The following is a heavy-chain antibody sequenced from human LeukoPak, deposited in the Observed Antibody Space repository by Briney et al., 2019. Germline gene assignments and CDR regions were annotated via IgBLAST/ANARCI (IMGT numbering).Heavy chain of an antibody. D-gene: IGHD4-17*01. Sequence: SETLSLTCSVSGGSITSDGYYWSWIRQPPGKGLEWIGYISYRGNTYYNPSLKSRVSISVDTSKNYFSLKVNSVTAADTAVYYCARVRSSRGLGDYGDFYYYYGMDVWGQGTTVTVSS. CDR3: ARVRSSRGLGDYGDFYYYYGMDV. V-gene: IGHV4-30-4*08. CDR1: GGSITSDGYY. CDR2: ISYRGNT. J-gene: IGHJ6*02.